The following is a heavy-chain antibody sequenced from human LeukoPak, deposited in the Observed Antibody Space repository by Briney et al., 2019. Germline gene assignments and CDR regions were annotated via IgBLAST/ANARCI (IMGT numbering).Heavy chain of an antibody. D-gene: IGHD5-18*01. CDR2: ISSSGSTI. CDR1: GFTFSSYE. J-gene: IGHJ4*02. CDR3: ARAHRIQLWSQSYYFDY. V-gene: IGHV3-48*03. Sequence: GGSLRLSCAASGFTFSSYEMNWVRQAPGKGLEWVSYISSSGSTIYYADSVKGRFTISRDNAKNSLYLQMNSQRAEDTAVYYCARAHRIQLWSQSYYFDYWGQGTLVTVSS.